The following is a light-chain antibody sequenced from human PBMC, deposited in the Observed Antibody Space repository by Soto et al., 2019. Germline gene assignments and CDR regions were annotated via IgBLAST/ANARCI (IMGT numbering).Light chain of an antibody. CDR3: SSFSCSYALL. CDR2: DVS. V-gene: IGLV2-14*01. CDR1: SSDVGGYDY. J-gene: IGLJ3*02. Sequence: QSVLTQPASVSGSPGQSITISCTGTSSDVGGYDYVAWYQQHPDKAPKLMIYDVSNRPSGVSSRFSGSKSGNTASLTISGLQAEDEADYYCSSFSCSYALLFGGGTKLTVL.